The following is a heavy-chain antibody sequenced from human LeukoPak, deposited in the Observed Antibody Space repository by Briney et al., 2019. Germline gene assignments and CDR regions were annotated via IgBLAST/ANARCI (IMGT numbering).Heavy chain of an antibody. CDR3: ARDLTPPPAAGTGGVFDY. V-gene: IGHV1-2*06. Sequence: ASVKVSCKASGYTFTGYYMHWVRQAPGQGLEWMGRINPNSGGTNYAQKFQGRVTMTRDTSISTAYMELRSLRSDDTAVYYCARDLTPPPAAGTGGVFDYWGQGTLVTVSS. CDR1: GYTFTGYY. CDR2: INPNSGGT. D-gene: IGHD6-13*01. J-gene: IGHJ4*02.